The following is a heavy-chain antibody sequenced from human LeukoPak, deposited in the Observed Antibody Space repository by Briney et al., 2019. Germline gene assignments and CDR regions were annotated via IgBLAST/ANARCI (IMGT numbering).Heavy chain of an antibody. Sequence: GGSLSLSCAASGFTFSTYWMTWVRQAPGKGLEWVANINQGGSESYYVDSVKGRFTISRDNAESSLYLQMNSLRAEDTAVYYCARGEQYGDYDLPDIWGQGTMVTVSS. V-gene: IGHV3-7*04. CDR2: INQGGSES. CDR1: GFTFSTYW. D-gene: IGHD4-17*01. CDR3: ARGEQYGDYDLPDI. J-gene: IGHJ3*02.